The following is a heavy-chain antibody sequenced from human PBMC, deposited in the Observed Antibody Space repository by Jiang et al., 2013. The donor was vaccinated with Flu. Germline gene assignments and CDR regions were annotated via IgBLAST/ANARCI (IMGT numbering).Heavy chain of an antibody. V-gene: IGHV4-59*01. J-gene: IGHJ4*02. CDR2: LLQWEH. CDR3: ARVGSSWYDDY. Sequence: PGLVKPSETLSLTRTVSGGSISSYYWSWIRQPQEGTGVDWVYLLQWEHQLQPSLKSRVTISVDTSKNQFSLKLSSVTAADTAVYYCARVGSSWYDDYWGQGTLVTVSS. CDR1: GGSISSYY. D-gene: IGHD6-13*01.